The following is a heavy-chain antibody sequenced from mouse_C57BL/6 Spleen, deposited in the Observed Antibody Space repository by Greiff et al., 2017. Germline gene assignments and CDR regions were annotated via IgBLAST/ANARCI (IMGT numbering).Heavy chain of an antibody. Sequence: QVQLQQPGAELVKPGASVKLSCKASGYTFTSYWMHWVKQRPGQGLEWIGMIHPNSGSTNYNEKFKSKATLTVDKSSSTAYMQLSSLTSEDSAVYSCAREDGSQYYAMDYWGQGTSVTVSS. CDR1: GYTFTSYW. CDR2: IHPNSGST. V-gene: IGHV1-64*01. D-gene: IGHD1-1*02. J-gene: IGHJ4*01. CDR3: AREDGSQYYAMDY.